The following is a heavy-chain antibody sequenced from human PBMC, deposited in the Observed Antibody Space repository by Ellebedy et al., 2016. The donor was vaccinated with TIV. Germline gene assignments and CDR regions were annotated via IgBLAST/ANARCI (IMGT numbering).Heavy chain of an antibody. D-gene: IGHD1-26*01. J-gene: IGHJ5*02. CDR1: GFTFSSYW. Sequence: GESLKISCAASGFTFSSYWMSWVRQAPGKGLEWVANIKQDGSEKFYVDSVKGRFTISRDNAENSLYLQMSSLRAEDTAVYYCATGGGSYLWGQGVLVTVSS. CDR3: ATGGGSYL. CDR2: IKQDGSEK. V-gene: IGHV3-7*03.